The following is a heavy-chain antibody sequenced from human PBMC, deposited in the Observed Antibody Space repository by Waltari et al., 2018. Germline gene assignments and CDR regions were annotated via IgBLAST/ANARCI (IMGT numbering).Heavy chain of an antibody. Sequence: QVQLQESGPGLVKPLETLSLTCTVSDVLVINYYWSWIRQAAGKGLEWIGRVSHSGSSNYNPSRASRVHMSVDSSKNQFSLRLSSATAADTATYYCARDQHLAASRGFGMDIWGRGTSVTVSS. J-gene: IGHJ6*02. CDR1: DVLVINYY. CDR2: VSHSGSS. D-gene: IGHD3-10*01. CDR3: ARDQHLAASRGFGMDI. V-gene: IGHV4-4*07.